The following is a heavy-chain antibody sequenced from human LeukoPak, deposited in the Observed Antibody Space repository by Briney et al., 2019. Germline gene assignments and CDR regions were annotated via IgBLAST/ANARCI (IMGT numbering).Heavy chain of an antibody. CDR3: AKDIDSSSWYFRAFDI. J-gene: IGHJ3*02. CDR1: GFTFDDYA. Sequence: TGGSLRLSCAASGFTFDDYAMHWVRQAPGKGLEWVSGISWNSGSIGYADSVKGRFTISRDNAKNSLYLQMNSLRAEDTASYYCAKDIDSSSWYFRAFDIWGQGTMVTVSS. D-gene: IGHD6-13*01. V-gene: IGHV3-9*01. CDR2: ISWNSGSI.